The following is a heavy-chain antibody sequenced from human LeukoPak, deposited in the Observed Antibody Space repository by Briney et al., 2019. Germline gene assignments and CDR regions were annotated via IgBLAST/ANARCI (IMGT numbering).Heavy chain of an antibody. V-gene: IGHV4-34*01. J-gene: IGHJ6*03. CDR2: VTHTGST. D-gene: IGHD6-13*01. Sequence: RASETLSLTCAVYGVSFSGYSWSWIRQPPGKGLEWIGEVTHTGSTNYNPSLKSRVTISVDTSKNQFSLKLNSVTAADTAVYYCARAYSRFRIYYMDVWGKGTTVTISS. CDR1: GVSFSGYS. CDR3: ARAYSRFRIYYMDV.